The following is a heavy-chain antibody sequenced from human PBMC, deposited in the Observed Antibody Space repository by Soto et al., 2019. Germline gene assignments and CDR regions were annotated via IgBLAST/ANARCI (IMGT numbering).Heavy chain of an antibody. V-gene: IGHV4-59*08. D-gene: IGHD6-13*01. CDR1: GGSISSYY. J-gene: IGHJ5*02. CDR3: ARAIAAAGSNWFDP. Sequence: SETLSLTCTVSGGSISSYYWSWIRQPPGKGLEWIGYIYYSGSTNYNPSLKSRVTISVDTSKNQFSLKLSSVTAADTAVYYCARAIAAAGSNWFDPWGQGTLVTVSS. CDR2: IYYSGST.